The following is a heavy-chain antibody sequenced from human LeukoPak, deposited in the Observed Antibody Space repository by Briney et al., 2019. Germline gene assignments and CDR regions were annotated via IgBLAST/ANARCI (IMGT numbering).Heavy chain of an antibody. CDR2: IYHSGST. V-gene: IGHV4-4*02. J-gene: IGHJ4*02. Sequence: SETLSLTCAVSGGSISSSNWWSWVRQPPGKGLEWIGEIYHSGSTNYNPSLKSRVTISVDTSKNQFSLKLSSVTAADTAVYYCARESPHGSGSSFLDYWGQGTLVTVSS. CDR3: ARESPHGSGSSFLDY. D-gene: IGHD3-10*01. CDR1: GGSISSSNW.